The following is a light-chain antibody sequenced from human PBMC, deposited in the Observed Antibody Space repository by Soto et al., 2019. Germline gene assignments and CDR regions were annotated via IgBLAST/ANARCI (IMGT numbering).Light chain of an antibody. Sequence: QSALTQPPSVSGSPGQSVTISCTGTSSDVGSYNRVSWYQQPPGTAPKLMTYEVTNRPSGVPDRLSGSKSGNTASLTISGLQAEDEADYYCSLYTSSSTFHVVFGGGTKLTVL. CDR2: EVT. CDR1: SSDVGSYNR. J-gene: IGLJ2*01. CDR3: SLYTSSSTFHVV. V-gene: IGLV2-18*01.